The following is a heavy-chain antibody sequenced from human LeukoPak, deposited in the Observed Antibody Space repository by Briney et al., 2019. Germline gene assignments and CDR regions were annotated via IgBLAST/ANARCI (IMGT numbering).Heavy chain of an antibody. D-gene: IGHD3-10*01. CDR1: GFTFSSYD. Sequence: GGSLRLPCAASGFTFSSYDMHWVRQATGKGLEWVSAIDTAGDTYYPGSVKGRFTISRENAKNSLYLQMNSLRAGDTAVYYCARAIPSLLWFGELDAFDIWGQGTMVTVSS. J-gene: IGHJ3*02. CDR2: IDTAGDT. CDR3: ARAIPSLLWFGELDAFDI. V-gene: IGHV3-13*01.